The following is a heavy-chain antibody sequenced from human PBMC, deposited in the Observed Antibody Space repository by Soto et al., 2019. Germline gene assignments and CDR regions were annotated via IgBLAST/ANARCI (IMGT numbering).Heavy chain of an antibody. J-gene: IGHJ6*02. Sequence: QVQLVESGGGLVKPGGSLRLSCAASGFTFSDYYMSWIRQAPGKGLEWGSNISSSGSTIYYADSVKGRFTISRDNAKNSLYLQMNSLRAEDTAVYYCARDQYYYGSGSYPYYYYGMDVWGQGTTVTVSS. V-gene: IGHV3-11*01. CDR1: GFTFSDYY. CDR3: ARDQYYYGSGSYPYYYYGMDV. CDR2: ISSSGSTI. D-gene: IGHD3-10*01.